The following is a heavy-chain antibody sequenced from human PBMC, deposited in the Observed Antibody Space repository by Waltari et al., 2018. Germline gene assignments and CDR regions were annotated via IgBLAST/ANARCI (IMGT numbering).Heavy chain of an antibody. D-gene: IGHD6-19*01. Sequence: QLQLQESGPGLVKPSETLSLTCTVPGGSISSSSYYWGWIRQPPGQGLEWIGSIYYSGSTYYNPSLKSRVTISVDTSKNQFSLKLSSVTAADTAVYYCARHAGSSGWYNYYYYYMDVWGKGTTVTVSS. CDR3: ARHAGSSGWYNYYYYYMDV. J-gene: IGHJ6*03. CDR1: GGSISSSSYY. V-gene: IGHV4-39*01. CDR2: IYYSGST.